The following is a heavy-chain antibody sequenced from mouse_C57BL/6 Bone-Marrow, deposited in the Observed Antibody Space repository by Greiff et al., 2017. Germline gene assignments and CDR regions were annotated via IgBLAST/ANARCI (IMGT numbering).Heavy chain of an antibody. CDR2: IYPRGGST. J-gene: IGHJ1*03. Sequence: SGPELVKPGASVKLSCKASGYTFTSYDINWVQQRPGQGLEWIGGIYPRGGSTKYNEKFKGKAILTVDTSSSTVFMELHSLTSEDSAVYYCARDYGGSYWYFDVWGTGTTVTVSS. CDR3: ARDYGGSYWYFDV. CDR1: GYTFTSYD. V-gene: IGHV1-85*01. D-gene: IGHD1-1*01.